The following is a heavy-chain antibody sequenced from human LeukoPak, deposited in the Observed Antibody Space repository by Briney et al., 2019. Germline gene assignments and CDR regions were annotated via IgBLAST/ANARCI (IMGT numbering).Heavy chain of an antibody. D-gene: IGHD6-19*01. CDR2: INPNSGGT. Sequence: ASVKVSCKASGYTFTGYCMHWVRQAPGQGLEWMGRINPNSGGTNYAQKFQDRVTMTRDTSISTAYMELSRLRSDDTAVYYCARSSSGWYLNDYWGQGTLVTVSS. V-gene: IGHV1-2*06. CDR1: GYTFTGYC. CDR3: ARSSSGWYLNDY. J-gene: IGHJ4*02.